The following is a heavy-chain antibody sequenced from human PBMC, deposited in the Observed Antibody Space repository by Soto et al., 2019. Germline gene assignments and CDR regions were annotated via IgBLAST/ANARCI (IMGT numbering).Heavy chain of an antibody. CDR1: GYSVSSSDYY. J-gene: IGHJ6*02. CDR2: MLYSGLT. CDR3: APLSVSLSGPYGIHV. Sequence: SETLTLTCSVSGYSVSSSDYYWAWIRQPPGKGLEWIGSMLYSGLTYYNPSLKSRVTLSVDTSKNQFSVRLNSVTASDTAVYYCAPLSVSLSGPYGIHVWGQGTTVTVSS. V-gene: IGHV4-39*01. D-gene: IGHD2-15*01.